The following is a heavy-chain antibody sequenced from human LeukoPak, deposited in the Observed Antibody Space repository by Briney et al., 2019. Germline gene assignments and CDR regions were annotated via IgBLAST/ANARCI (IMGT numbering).Heavy chain of an antibody. V-gene: IGHV3-7*04. CDR2: IKQDGSEK. J-gene: IGHJ4*02. Sequence: GGSLRLSCAASRFTFSTYWMSWVRQAPGKGLEWVANIKQDGSEKYYVDSVKGRFTISRDNTKNSLYLQMNSLRAEDTAVYYCVGGNYFDYWGQGTLVTVSS. CDR3: VGGNYFDY. CDR1: RFTFSTYW.